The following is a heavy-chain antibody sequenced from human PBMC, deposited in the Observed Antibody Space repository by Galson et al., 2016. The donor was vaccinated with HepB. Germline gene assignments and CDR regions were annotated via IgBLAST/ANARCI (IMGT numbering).Heavy chain of an antibody. CDR1: GGSIGSSGYY. V-gene: IGHV4-39*01. Sequence: SETLSLTCTVSGGSIGSSGYYWGWIRQPPGKGLEWIGSIYYSGFTYYKPSLKSRVTISVDTSKNQFSLEVNSVTAADTAVCYCARHLVAARPFDSWGQGALVTVSS. J-gene: IGHJ5*01. CDR3: ARHLVAARPFDS. D-gene: IGHD2-15*01. CDR2: IYYSGFT.